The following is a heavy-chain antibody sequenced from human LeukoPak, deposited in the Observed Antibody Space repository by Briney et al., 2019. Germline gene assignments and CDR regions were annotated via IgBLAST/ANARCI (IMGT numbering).Heavy chain of an antibody. CDR3: ARGLGYDSSGYLNYFDY. V-gene: IGHV1-3*03. CDR2: INAGNGNT. D-gene: IGHD3-22*01. Sequence: ASVKVSCKASGYTFTSYAMHWVRQAPGQRLEWMGWINAGNGNTKYSQEFQGRVTITRDTSASTAYMELSSLRSEDMAVYYCARGLGYDSSGYLNYFDYWGQGTLVTVPS. J-gene: IGHJ4*02. CDR1: GYTFTSYA.